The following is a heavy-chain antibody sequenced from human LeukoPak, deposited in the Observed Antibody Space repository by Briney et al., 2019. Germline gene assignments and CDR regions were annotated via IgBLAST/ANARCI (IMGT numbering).Heavy chain of an antibody. V-gene: IGHV3-21*01. CDR3: ARDPNLRLTTFDY. CDR1: GFTFSSYS. D-gene: IGHD4/OR15-4a*01. J-gene: IGHJ4*02. CDR2: ISSSSSYI. Sequence: GGSLRLSCAASGFTFSSYSMNWVRQAPGKGLEWVSSISSSSSYIYYADSVKGRFTISRDNAKNSLYLQMNSLRAEDTAVYYCARDPNLRLTTFDYWGQGTLVTVSS.